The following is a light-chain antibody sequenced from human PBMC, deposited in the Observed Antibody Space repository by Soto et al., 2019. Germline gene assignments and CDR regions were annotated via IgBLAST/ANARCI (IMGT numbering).Light chain of an antibody. CDR2: TNN. CDR1: SSNIGRDY. CDR3: AAWDDSLSAGV. Sequence: QAVVTQPPSASGTPGQRVTISCSGGSSNIGRDYVYWFQQLPGTAPKLLIYTNNQRPSGVPDRFSGSKSGTSASLAISGLRSEDEADYCCAAWDDSLSAGVFGGGTKLTVL. V-gene: IGLV1-47*02. J-gene: IGLJ3*02.